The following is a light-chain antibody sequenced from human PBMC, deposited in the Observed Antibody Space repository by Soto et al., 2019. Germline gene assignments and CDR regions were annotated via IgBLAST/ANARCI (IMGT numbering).Light chain of an antibody. Sequence: QSALTQPRSVSGSLGQSVTISCTGTSSDVGTYNYVPWYQQHPGKAPKVMIYDVSERPLGVPDRFSGSKSGNTASLTISGLQAEDEADYYCCSYAGSPRYVLGTGTKLTVL. CDR2: DVS. J-gene: IGLJ1*01. CDR1: SSDVGTYNY. CDR3: CSYAGSPRYV. V-gene: IGLV2-11*01.